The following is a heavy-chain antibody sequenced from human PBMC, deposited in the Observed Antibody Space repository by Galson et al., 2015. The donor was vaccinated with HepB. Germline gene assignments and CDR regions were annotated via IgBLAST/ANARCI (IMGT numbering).Heavy chain of an antibody. V-gene: IGHV3-30*04. CDR2: ISYDGSNK. J-gene: IGHJ3*02. CDR3: AREDEGGSGSYYPAFDI. CDR1: GFTFSSYA. Sequence: SLRLSCAASGFTFSSYAMHWVRQAPGKGLEWVAVISYDGSNKYYADSVKGRFTISRDNSKNTLYLQMNSLRAEDTAVYYCAREDEGGSGSYYPAFDIWGQGTMVTVSS. D-gene: IGHD3-10*01.